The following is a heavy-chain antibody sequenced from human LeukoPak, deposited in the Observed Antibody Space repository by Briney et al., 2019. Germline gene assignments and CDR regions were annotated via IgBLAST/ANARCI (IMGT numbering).Heavy chain of an antibody. J-gene: IGHJ4*02. V-gene: IGHV1-18*01. CDR3: ARDRRYYDILTGNDY. Sequence: GASVKVSCKASGYTFTSYGISWVRQAPGQGLEWMGWISAYNGNTNYAQKLQGRVTMTTDTSTSTAYMELRSLRCDDTAVYYCARDRRYYDILTGNDYWGQGTLVTVSS. CDR1: GYTFTSYG. D-gene: IGHD3-9*01. CDR2: ISAYNGNT.